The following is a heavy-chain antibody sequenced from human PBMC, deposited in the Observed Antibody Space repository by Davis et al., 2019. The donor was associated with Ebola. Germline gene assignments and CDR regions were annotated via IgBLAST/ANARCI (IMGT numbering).Heavy chain of an antibody. CDR1: GGSISSSNW. CDR3: ARVSGRQLEIYYYYYGMDV. Sequence: SETLSLTCAVSGGSISSSNWWSWVRQPPGKGLEWIGEINHSGSTNYNPSLKSRVTISVDTSKNQFSLKLSSVTAADTAVYYCARVSGRQLEIYYYYYGMDVWGQGTTVTVSS. CDR2: INHSGST. D-gene: IGHD6-13*01. J-gene: IGHJ6*02. V-gene: IGHV4-4*02.